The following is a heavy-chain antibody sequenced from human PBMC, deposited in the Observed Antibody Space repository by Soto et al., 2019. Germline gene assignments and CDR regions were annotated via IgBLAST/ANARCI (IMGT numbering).Heavy chain of an antibody. V-gene: IGHV4-59*01. CDR2: IYYSGST. Sequence: SETLSLTCTVSGGSISSYYWSWIRQPPGKGLEWIGYIYYSGSTNYNPSLKSRVTISVDTSKNQFSLKLSSVTAADTAVYYCAAIDGYNYYHYFDYWGQGTLVTVSS. D-gene: IGHD5-12*01. CDR1: GGSISSYY. CDR3: AAIDGYNYYHYFDY. J-gene: IGHJ4*02.